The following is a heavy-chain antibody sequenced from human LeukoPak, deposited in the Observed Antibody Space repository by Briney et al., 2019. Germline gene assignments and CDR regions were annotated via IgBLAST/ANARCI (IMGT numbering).Heavy chain of an antibody. V-gene: IGHV4-39*07. CDR1: RGSLTSSSHC. CDR3: AIFFGVLMRDYCFDS. Sequence: SETLSLTCTVSRGSLTSSSHCWGWIRQAPGEGLEGIGSLLAGGQRTYYNPSPSFKGRVTIFADTSTNEFSLKLGSVTAADTAVYYCAIFFGVLMRDYCFDSWGQGTLVTVSS. D-gene: IGHD3-3*01. J-gene: IGHJ4*02. CDR2: LLAGGQRT.